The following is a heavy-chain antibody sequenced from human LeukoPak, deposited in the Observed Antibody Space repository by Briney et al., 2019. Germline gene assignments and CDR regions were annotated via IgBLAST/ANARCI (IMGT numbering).Heavy chain of an antibody. D-gene: IGHD2-15*01. V-gene: IGHV3-72*01. Sequence: PGVSLRLSCAASGFTFSDHYMDWVRQAPGKGLEWVGRTTNKAHSYTTEYAASVKGRFTISRDDSKNSLYLQMNSLKTEDTAVYYCARRYCIGGNCRYSDYWGQGTLVTVSS. CDR1: GFTFSDHY. J-gene: IGHJ4*02. CDR3: ARRYCIGGNCRYSDY. CDR2: TTNKAHSYTT.